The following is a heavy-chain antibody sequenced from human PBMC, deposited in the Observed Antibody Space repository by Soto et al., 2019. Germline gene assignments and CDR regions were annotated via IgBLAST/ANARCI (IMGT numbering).Heavy chain of an antibody. CDR1: GFTLSYYY. J-gene: IGHJ4*02. CDR3: TKGGSTTSYYWEY. Sequence: QVKLMESGGGVVVPGGSLRLSCAASGFTLSYYYMTWIRQTPGKGLEWVAHIDGRSSDIKYADSVKGRFTISRDNARNSLFLQMNSVTSDDTGMYFCTKGGSTTSYYWEYWGPGALVTVSA. V-gene: IGHV3-11*06. D-gene: IGHD2-2*01. CDR2: IDGRSSDI.